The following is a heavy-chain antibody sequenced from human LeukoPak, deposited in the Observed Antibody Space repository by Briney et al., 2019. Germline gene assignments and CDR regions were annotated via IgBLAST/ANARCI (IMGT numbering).Heavy chain of an antibody. CDR1: GFTLSTYG. CDR3: AKRVAYSSGYYWDY. D-gene: IGHD6-19*01. Sequence: GGSLRLSCAASGFTLSTYGMTWVRQAPGKGLEWVSAISGRDDNTYYADSVKGRLSISRDNSKNTVHLQMNSLRVEDTAVFYCAKRVAYSSGYYWDYWGQGTLVTVSS. V-gene: IGHV3-23*01. J-gene: IGHJ4*02. CDR2: ISGRDDNT.